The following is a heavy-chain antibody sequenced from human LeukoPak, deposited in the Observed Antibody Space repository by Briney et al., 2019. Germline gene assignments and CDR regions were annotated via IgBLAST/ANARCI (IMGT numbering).Heavy chain of an antibody. J-gene: IGHJ4*02. CDR1: RFTFSSYW. CDR3: ARGFGYYFDY. CDR2: IKQDGSEK. V-gene: IGHV3-7*01. D-gene: IGHD3-16*01. Sequence: GGSLRLSCAASRFTFSSYWMSWVRQAPGKGLEWVANIKQDGSEKYYVDSVKGRFTISRDNAKNSLYLQMNSLRAEDTAVYYCARGFGYYFDYWGQGTLVTVSS.